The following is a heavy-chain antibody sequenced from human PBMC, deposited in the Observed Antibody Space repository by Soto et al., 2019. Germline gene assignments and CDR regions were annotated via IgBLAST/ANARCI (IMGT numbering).Heavy chain of an antibody. CDR1: GLTVSDNY. CDR2: IYRGGDT. V-gene: IGHV3-66*01. D-gene: IGHD1-1*01. Sequence: EVQLEESGGGLVQPGGSLRLSCAASGLTVSDNYIRWVRHAPVKGLEWVSVIYRGGDTYYADSVKGRFTISRDNSKNTVYLQMNSLRDEDTSVYYCASCHWNGPNDYWGQGTLVTVSS. J-gene: IGHJ4*02. CDR3: ASCHWNGPNDY.